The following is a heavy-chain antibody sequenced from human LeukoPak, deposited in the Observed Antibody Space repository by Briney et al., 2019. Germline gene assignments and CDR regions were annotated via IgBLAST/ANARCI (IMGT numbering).Heavy chain of an antibody. V-gene: IGHV1-18*01. D-gene: IGHD5-12*01. J-gene: IGHJ6*03. CDR2: ISAYNGNT. CDR1: GYTFTRYG. CDR3: ARAVTEATISFYYYYMDV. Sequence: ASVKVSCKASGYTFTRYGISWVRQAPGQRLEWMGWISAYNGNTNYAQKLQGRVTMTTDTSTSTAYMELRSLRSDDTAVYYCARAVTEATISFYYYYMDVWGKGTTVTVSS.